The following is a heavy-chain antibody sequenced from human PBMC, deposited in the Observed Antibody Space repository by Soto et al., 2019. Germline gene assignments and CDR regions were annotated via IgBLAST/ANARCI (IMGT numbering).Heavy chain of an antibody. CDR3: AKSERYCRVKGCYTRWYFDL. CDR2: IKVDGSET. CDR1: GFTFSNYW. J-gene: IGHJ2*01. D-gene: IGHD2-15*01. Sequence: EVQLVESGGGLVQPGGSLRLSCAASGFTFSNYWMSWVRQAPGKGLEWVANIKVDGSETYYVDSVKGRFTISRDNAKNLRSLQMNSLSAEDTAVYYCAKSERYCRVKGCYTRWYFDLWGRGTLVTVSS. V-gene: IGHV3-7*01.